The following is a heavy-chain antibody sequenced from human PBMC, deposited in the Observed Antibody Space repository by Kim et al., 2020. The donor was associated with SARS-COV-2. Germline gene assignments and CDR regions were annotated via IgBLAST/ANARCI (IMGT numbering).Heavy chain of an antibody. CDR3: AREGSSSDLSGMDV. V-gene: IGHV4-59*13. D-gene: IGHD6-13*01. J-gene: IGHJ6*02. CDR1: GGSISSYY. CDR2: IYYSGST. Sequence: SETLSLTCTVSGGSISSYYWSWIRQPLGKGLEWIGYIYYSGSTNYNPSLKSRVTISVDTSKNQFSLKLSSVTAADTAVYYCAREGSSSDLSGMDVWGQGTTVTVSS.